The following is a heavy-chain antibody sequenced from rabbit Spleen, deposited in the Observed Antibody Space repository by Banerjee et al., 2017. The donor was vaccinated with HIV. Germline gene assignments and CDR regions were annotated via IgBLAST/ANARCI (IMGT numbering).Heavy chain of an antibody. CDR3: TRDVAGREDFDL. D-gene: IGHD4-2*01. CDR1: GFSFSDRDV. CDR2: INMVTGKS. Sequence: EQLVESGGGLVKPEGSLTLTCKASGFSFSDRDVMCWVRQAPGKGLEWITCINMVTGKSVYASWAKGRFTVSRTSSTTVALQMTSLTAADTATYFCTRDVAGREDFDLWGQGTLVTVS. J-gene: IGHJ4*01. V-gene: IGHV1S45*01.